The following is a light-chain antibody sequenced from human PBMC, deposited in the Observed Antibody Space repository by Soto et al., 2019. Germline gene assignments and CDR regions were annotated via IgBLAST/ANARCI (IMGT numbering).Light chain of an antibody. Sequence: DIPMTQSPSSVSASVGDRVTITCRASQDIRSWLAWYRQKPGKAPEVLIYAADTLQSGVPSRFSGSGSGTDFTLTISSLQPEDFVTYYCQQGSSFPLTFGGGTKVEI. J-gene: IGKJ4*01. V-gene: IGKV1-12*01. CDR2: AAD. CDR1: QDIRSW. CDR3: QQGSSFPLT.